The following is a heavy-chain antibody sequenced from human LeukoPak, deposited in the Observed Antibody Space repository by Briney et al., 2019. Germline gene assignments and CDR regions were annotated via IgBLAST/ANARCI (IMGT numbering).Heavy chain of an antibody. Sequence: SETLSLTCTVSGGSISSSSYYWGWIRQAPGKGLEWIGSIYYSGSTYYNPSLKSRVTISVDTSKNQFSLKLSSVTAADTAVYYCAGTAPDAFDIWGQGTMVTVSS. CDR1: GGSISSSSYY. D-gene: IGHD1-1*01. CDR3: AGTAPDAFDI. CDR2: IYYSGST. J-gene: IGHJ3*02. V-gene: IGHV4-39*01.